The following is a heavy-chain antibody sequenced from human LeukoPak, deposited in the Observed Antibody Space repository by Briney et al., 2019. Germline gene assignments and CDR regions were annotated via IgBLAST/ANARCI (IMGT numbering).Heavy chain of an antibody. CDR1: GFTFSSYE. V-gene: IGHV3-48*03. CDR2: ISNSGITI. J-gene: IGHJ4*02. Sequence: GGSLRLSCAASGFTFSSYEMNWVRQAPGKGLEWVSYISNSGITIYYADSVKGRFTISRDNAKNSLYLQMNSLRAEDTAVYYCARVKVGTTNRFDYWGQGTLVTVSS. D-gene: IGHD1-26*01. CDR3: ARVKVGTTNRFDY.